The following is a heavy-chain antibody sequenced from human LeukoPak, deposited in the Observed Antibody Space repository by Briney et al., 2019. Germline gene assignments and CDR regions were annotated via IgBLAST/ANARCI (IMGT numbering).Heavy chain of an antibody. CDR2: IWSDGKIE. V-gene: IGHV3-33*06. D-gene: IGHD6-13*01. CDR1: GFTFSNYD. J-gene: IGHJ6*03. CDR3: AKDPGTATRGFHMDV. Sequence: GRSLRLSCAASGFTFSNYDMHWVRQSPGKGLEWLSLIWSDGKIEQYAASVEGRITISRDNSKNTVYLQMNSLRGEDTAVYYCAKDPGTATRGFHMDVWGKGTRVTVSS.